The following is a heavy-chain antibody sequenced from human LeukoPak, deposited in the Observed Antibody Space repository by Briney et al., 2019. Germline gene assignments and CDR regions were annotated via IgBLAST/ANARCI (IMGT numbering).Heavy chain of an antibody. J-gene: IGHJ4*02. D-gene: IGHD6-13*01. CDR1: GFTFSIHW. V-gene: IGHV3-74*01. Sequence: PGGSLRLSCAASGFTFSIHWMHWVRQPPGGGLVWVAHIYNDGTTTTYADSVRGRFTISRDNAKNTLDLQMNSLRAEDRAVYYCVRDWYGIDYWGQGVLVSVSS. CDR2: IYNDGTTT. CDR3: VRDWYGIDY.